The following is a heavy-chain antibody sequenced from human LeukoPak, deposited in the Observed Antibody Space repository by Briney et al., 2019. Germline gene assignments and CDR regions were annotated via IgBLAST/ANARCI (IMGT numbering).Heavy chain of an antibody. Sequence: GRSLRLSCTASGFTFGDYAMSWVRQTPGKGLEWVGFIRSKAYGGTTEYAASVKGRFTISRDDSKSIAYLQMNSLKTEDTAVYYCTRDPPGGSGSYYNYHYYYYYMDVWGKGTTVTISS. D-gene: IGHD3-10*01. CDR1: GFTFGDYA. CDR3: TRDPPGGSGSYYNYHYYYYYMDV. CDR2: IRSKAYGGTT. J-gene: IGHJ6*03. V-gene: IGHV3-49*04.